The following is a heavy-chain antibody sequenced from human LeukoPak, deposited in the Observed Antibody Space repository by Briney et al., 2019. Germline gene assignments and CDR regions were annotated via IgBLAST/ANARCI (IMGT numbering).Heavy chain of an antibody. CDR2: IYYSGST. J-gene: IGHJ5*02. CDR1: GGSISSYY. D-gene: IGHD5-18*01. V-gene: IGHV4-59*01. Sequence: SETLSLTCAVSGGSISSYYWSWIRQPPGKGLEWIGYIYYSGSTNYNPSLKSRVTISVDTSKNQFSLKLGSVTAADTAVYYCARAHGYSYGYGTPFDPWGQGTLVTVSS. CDR3: ARAHGYSYGYGTPFDP.